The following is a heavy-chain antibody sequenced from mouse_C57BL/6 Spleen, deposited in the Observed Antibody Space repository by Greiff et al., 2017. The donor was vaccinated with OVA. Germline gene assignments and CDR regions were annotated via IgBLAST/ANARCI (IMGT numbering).Heavy chain of an antibody. V-gene: IGHV1-39*01. D-gene: IGHD1-1*01. J-gene: IGHJ3*01. Sequence: VQLQQSGSELVKPGASVKISCKASGYSFTDYNMNWVKQSHGKSLEWIGVINPNYGTTSYNQKFKGKATLTVDKSSSTAYMQLNSLTSEDSAVYYCARQEDYYGSSPLFAYWGQGTLVTVSA. CDR2: INPNYGTT. CDR3: ARQEDYYGSSPLFAY. CDR1: GYSFTDYN.